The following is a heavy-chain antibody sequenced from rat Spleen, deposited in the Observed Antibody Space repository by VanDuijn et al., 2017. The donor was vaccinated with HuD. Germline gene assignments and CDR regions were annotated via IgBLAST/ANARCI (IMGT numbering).Heavy chain of an antibody. CDR2: IVYDSSRI. Sequence: EVQLVESGGGLVQPGRSLKLSCAVSGFTFSDYAMAWVRQAPKKGLEWVATIVYDSSRIYYRDSVKGRFTISRDNAKGTLYLQMDSLRSEDTATYYCARQTYDYYDGSYYYHFDYWGQGVMVTVSS. V-gene: IGHV5-17*01. CDR3: ARQTYDYYDGSYYYHFDY. D-gene: IGHD1-12*02. CDR1: GFTFSDYA. J-gene: IGHJ2*01.